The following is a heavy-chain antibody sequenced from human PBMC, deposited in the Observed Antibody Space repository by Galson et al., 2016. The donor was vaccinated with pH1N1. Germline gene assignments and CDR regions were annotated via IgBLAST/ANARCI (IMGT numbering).Heavy chain of an antibody. CDR2: IYYSGNT. V-gene: IGHV4-59*01. Sequence: SESLSLTCTVSGGSIGANYWSWIRQSPGGGLEWIGYIYYSGNTKYNPSLKGRVIISVDTSKNQFYLKLSSLPAADTAVYYCAREWRYYDSSGFPINDAFDIWGQGTVVTVSS. D-gene: IGHD3-22*01. CDR1: GGSIGANY. J-gene: IGHJ3*02. CDR3: AREWRYYDSSGFPINDAFDI.